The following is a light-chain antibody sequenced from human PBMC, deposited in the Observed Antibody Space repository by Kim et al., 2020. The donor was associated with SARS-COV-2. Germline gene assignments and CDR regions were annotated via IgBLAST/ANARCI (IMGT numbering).Light chain of an antibody. Sequence: VSPGQATRIACCGVGLKQNYAQWYRTRPAQAPLLIIDKDSERPSGIRKRLSGSSSAKAVTLTIKVVQAEDEADYYCQSTDTSGTWVFGEGTKLTVL. V-gene: IGLV3-25*03. CDR1: GLKQNY. CDR2: KDS. CDR3: QSTDTSGTWV. J-gene: IGLJ3*02.